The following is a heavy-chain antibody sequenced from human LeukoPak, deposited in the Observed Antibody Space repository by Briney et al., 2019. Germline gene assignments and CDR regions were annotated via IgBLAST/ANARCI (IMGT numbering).Heavy chain of an antibody. J-gene: IGHJ6*02. D-gene: IGHD3-10*01. CDR1: GFTLSNYW. Sequence: GGSLRLSCAASGFTLSNYWMHWVRHAPGKGLVWISRINADGSSASYADSVKGRFTISRDNAKNTLYLQMNSLRAEDTAMYYCARDYGRSRDYGMDVWGQGTTVTVSS. CDR2: INADGSSA. CDR3: ARDYGRSRDYGMDV. V-gene: IGHV3-74*01.